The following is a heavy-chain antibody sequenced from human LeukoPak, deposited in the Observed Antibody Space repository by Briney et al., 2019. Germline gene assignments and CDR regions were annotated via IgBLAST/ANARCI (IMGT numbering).Heavy chain of an antibody. Sequence: PGRSLRLSCAASGFTFSSYGMHWVRQAPGKGLVWVSRINSDGSSTSYADSVKGRFTISRDNAKNTLYLQMNSLRAEDTAVYYCARGGRYSYGPFDYWGQGTLVTVSS. D-gene: IGHD5-18*01. CDR1: GFTFSSYG. J-gene: IGHJ4*02. CDR3: ARGGRYSYGPFDY. CDR2: INSDGSST. V-gene: IGHV3-74*01.